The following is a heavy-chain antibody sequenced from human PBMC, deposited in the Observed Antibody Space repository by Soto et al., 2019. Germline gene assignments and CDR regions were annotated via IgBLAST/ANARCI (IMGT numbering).Heavy chain of an antibody. Sequence: ASVKVSCKASGYTFTGYYMHWVRQAPGRGLEWMGWINPNSGGTNYAQKFQGWVTMTRDTSISTAYMELSRLRSDDTAVYYCARDSYPRDKHPGDAFDIWGQGTMVTVSS. V-gene: IGHV1-2*04. J-gene: IGHJ3*02. CDR2: INPNSGGT. CDR1: GYTFTGYY. CDR3: ARDSYPRDKHPGDAFDI.